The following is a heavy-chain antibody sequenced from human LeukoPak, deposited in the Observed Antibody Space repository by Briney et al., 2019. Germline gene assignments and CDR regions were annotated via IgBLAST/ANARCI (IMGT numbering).Heavy chain of an antibody. D-gene: IGHD3-10*01. V-gene: IGHV1-8*02. CDR3: ARWRNYYGSGSYDD. CDR2: MNPNSGNT. J-gene: IGHJ4*02. Sequence: ASVKVSCKTSGYSFTSFGLNWVRQATGQGLEWMGWMNPNSGNTGYAQKFQGRVTMTRNTSISTAYMELSSLRSEDTAVYYCARWRNYYGSGSYDDWGQGTLVTVSS. CDR1: GYSFTSFG.